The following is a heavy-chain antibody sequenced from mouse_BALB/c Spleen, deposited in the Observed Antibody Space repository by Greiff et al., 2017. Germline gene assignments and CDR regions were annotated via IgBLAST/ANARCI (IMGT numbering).Heavy chain of an antibody. CDR3: ARQNWDGDFDY. V-gene: IGHV5-12-2*01. J-gene: IGHJ2*01. CDR1: GFTFSSYT. CDR2: ISNGGGST. D-gene: IGHD4-1*01. Sequence: EVKLMESGGGLVQPGGSLKLSCAASGFTFSSYTMSWVRQTPEKRLEWVAYISNGGGSTYYPDTVKGRFTISRDNAKNTLYLQMSSLKSEDTAMYYCARQNWDGDFDYWGQGTTLTVSS.